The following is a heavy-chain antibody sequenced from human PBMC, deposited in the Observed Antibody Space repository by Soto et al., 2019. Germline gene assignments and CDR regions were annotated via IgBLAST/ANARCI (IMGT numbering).Heavy chain of an antibody. V-gene: IGHV3-23*01. CDR2: ISGSGGST. CDR3: AKDGLQYQYYYGSGSYNY. J-gene: IGHJ4*02. CDR1: GFTFSSYA. Sequence: EVQLLESGGGLVQPGGSLRLSCAASGFTFSSYAMSWVRQAPGKGLEWVSAISGSGGSTYYADSVKGRFTISRDNSKNTLYLQMNSLRAEDTAVYYCAKDGLQYQYYYGSGSYNYWGQGTLVTVSS. D-gene: IGHD3-10*01.